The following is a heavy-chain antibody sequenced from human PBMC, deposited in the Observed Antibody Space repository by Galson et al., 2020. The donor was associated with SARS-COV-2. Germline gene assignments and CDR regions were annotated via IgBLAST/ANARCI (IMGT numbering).Heavy chain of an antibody. J-gene: IGHJ3*01. CDR2: IYYSGST. CDR1: GGSINSGDYC. V-gene: IGHV4-30-4*01. Sequence: SETLSLTCTVSGGSINSGDYCWNWIRRPPGKDLEWIGNIYYSGSTYYNPSLKSRVTISVDTSKNQFSLRVNSVTAADTAVYYCARESLVRGDHAFDLWGQGTLVTVSS. CDR3: ARESLVRGDHAFDL. D-gene: IGHD3-10*01.